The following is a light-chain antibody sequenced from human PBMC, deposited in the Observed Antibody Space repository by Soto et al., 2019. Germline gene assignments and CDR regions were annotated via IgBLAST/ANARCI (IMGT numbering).Light chain of an antibody. CDR2: TTN. Sequence: QSVLTQPPSASGTPGQRVTISCSGSSSTIGSKTLNWYQHLPGSAPKLLIYTTNQRPSGVPDRFSGSKSGTSASLAISGLQPEDEADYYCAAWNDSLNGWVFGGGTKLTVL. J-gene: IGLJ3*02. CDR3: AAWNDSLNGWV. V-gene: IGLV1-44*01. CDR1: SSTIGSKT.